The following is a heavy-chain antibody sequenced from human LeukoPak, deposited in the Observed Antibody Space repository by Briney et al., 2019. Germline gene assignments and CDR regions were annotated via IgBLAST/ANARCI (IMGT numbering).Heavy chain of an antibody. V-gene: IGHV4-59*01. D-gene: IGHD3-22*01. CDR1: GGSISSYY. CDR2: IYYSGST. Sequence: SETLSLTCTVSGGSISSYYRSWIRQPPGKGLEWIGYIYYSGSTNYNPSLKSRVTISVDTSKNQFSLKLSSVTAADTAVYYCARDRTVAMIRYGMDVWGQGTTVTVSS. CDR3: ARDRTVAMIRYGMDV. J-gene: IGHJ6*02.